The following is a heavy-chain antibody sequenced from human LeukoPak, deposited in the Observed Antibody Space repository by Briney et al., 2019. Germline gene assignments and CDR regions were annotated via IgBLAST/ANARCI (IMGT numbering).Heavy chain of an antibody. CDR2: IKQDGSEK. Sequence: GGSLRLSCAASGFTFSSYWMSWVRQAPGKGLEWVANIKQDGSEKYYVGSVKGRFTISRDNAKNSLYLQMNSLRAEDTAVYYCTRAPYGDYADYWGQGTLVTVSS. D-gene: IGHD4-17*01. V-gene: IGHV3-7*01. CDR1: GFTFSSYW. J-gene: IGHJ4*02. CDR3: TRAPYGDYADY.